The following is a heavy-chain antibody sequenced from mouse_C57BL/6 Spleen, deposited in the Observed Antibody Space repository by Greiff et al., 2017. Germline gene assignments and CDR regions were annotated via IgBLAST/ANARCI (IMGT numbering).Heavy chain of an antibody. CDR3: TRYGDDY. CDR2: MDPETGGN. D-gene: IGHD1-1*01. Sequence: VKLMESGAELVRPGASVTLSCKASGYTFTDYDMHWVKQTPVHGLEWIGAMDPETGGNAYNQKFKGKAILTADKSTSTAYMELRSLTTEDSAVYYCTRYGDDYWGQGTTLTVSS. CDR1: GYTFTDYD. J-gene: IGHJ2*01. V-gene: IGHV1-15*01.